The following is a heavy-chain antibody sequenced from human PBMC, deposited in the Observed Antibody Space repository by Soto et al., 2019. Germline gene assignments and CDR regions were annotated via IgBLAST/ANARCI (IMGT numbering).Heavy chain of an antibody. CDR2: ISGSGGST. CDR3: AKDLILAYYYDSSGYSTAFDI. CDR1: GFTFSSYA. D-gene: IGHD3-22*01. Sequence: GGSLRLSCAASGFTFSSYAMSWVRQAPGKGLEWVSAISGSGGSTYYADSVKGRFTISRDNSKNTLYLQMNSLRAEDTAVYYCAKDLILAYYYDSSGYSTAFDIWGPGTMVTVSS. J-gene: IGHJ3*02. V-gene: IGHV3-23*01.